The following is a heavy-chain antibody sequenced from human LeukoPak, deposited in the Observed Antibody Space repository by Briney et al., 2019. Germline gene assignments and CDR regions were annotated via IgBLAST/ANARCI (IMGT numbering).Heavy chain of an antibody. Sequence: GGSLRLSCAASGFTFSSYGMHWVRQAPGKGLEWVAVISYDGSNKYYADSVKGRFTISRDNSKNTLYLQMNSLRAEDTAVYYCAKQHGAYQYYFDSWGPGTLVTVSS. J-gene: IGHJ4*01. CDR2: ISYDGSNK. CDR1: GFTFSSYG. CDR3: AKQHGAYQYYFDS. V-gene: IGHV3-30*18. D-gene: IGHD4-17*01.